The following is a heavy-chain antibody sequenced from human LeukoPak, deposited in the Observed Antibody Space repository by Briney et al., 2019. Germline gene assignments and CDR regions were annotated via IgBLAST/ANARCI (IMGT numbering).Heavy chain of an antibody. D-gene: IGHD5-12*01. V-gene: IGHV3-30*02. CDR2: IRYDGSNK. Sequence: GGSLRLSCAASGFTFSSYWMSWVRQAPGKGLEWVAFIRYDGSNKYYADSVKGRFTISRDNSKNTLYLQMNSLRAEDTAVYYCAKDDSGYDGFDYWGQGTLVTVSS. CDR3: AKDDSGYDGFDY. J-gene: IGHJ4*02. CDR1: GFTFSSYW.